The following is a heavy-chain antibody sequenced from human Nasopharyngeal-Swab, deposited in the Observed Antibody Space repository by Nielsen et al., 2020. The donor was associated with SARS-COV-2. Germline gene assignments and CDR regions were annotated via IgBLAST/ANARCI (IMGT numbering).Heavy chain of an antibody. CDR2: INSDGSST. J-gene: IGHJ3*02. CDR3: ARPGSSGSYDAFDI. V-gene: IGHV3-74*01. CDR1: GFTFSTYW. D-gene: IGHD6-19*01. Sequence: ETLSLTCAASGFTFSTYWMYWVRQAPGKGLVWVSRINSDGSSTRDADSVKGRFTISRDNAKNTLYLQMNSLRAEDTAVYYCARPGSSGSYDAFDIWGQGTMVTVSS.